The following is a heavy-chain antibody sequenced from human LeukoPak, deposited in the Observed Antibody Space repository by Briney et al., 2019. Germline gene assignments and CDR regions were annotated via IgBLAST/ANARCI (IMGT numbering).Heavy chain of an antibody. CDR1: GFTFNSHA. CDR2: IYISGGST. D-gene: IGHD4/OR15-4a*01. V-gene: IGHV3-23*01. Sequence: GGSLRLSCAVSGFTFNSHAMCWVRQAPGKGLEWVSNIYISGGSTYYADSVKGRFTISRDNSKNTLYLQMNSLRGEDTALYFCANEVRPNDYWGQGTLVTVSS. J-gene: IGHJ4*02. CDR3: ANEVRPNDY.